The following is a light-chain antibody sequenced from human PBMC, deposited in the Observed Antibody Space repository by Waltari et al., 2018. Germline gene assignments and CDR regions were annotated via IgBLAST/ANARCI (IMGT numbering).Light chain of an antibody. CDR3: MQVLENPT. V-gene: IGKV2-28*01. J-gene: IGKJ2*01. CDR1: QSLLHNNGHIY. Sequence: EIVMTQSPPSLPVPPGAPASISCRSSQSLLHNNGHIYLDWYLQKPGQSPQLLIYLGSSRAAGVPGRFSAGGSGTDFTLRISGVGADDVGLYYCMQVLENPTFGQGTRLEIK. CDR2: LGS.